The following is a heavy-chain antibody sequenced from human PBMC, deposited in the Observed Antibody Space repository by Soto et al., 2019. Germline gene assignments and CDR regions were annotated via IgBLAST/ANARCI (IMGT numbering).Heavy chain of an antibody. CDR1: GFTFSSYA. CDR3: AKDRVAAAVGENNWFDP. D-gene: IGHD6-13*01. V-gene: IGHV3-23*01. Sequence: GGSQRLSCAASGFTFSSYAMSWVRQAPGKGLEWVSAISGSGGSTYYADSVKGRFTISRDNSKNTLYLQMNSLRAEDTAVYYCAKDRVAAAVGENNWFDPWGQGTLVTVSS. J-gene: IGHJ5*02. CDR2: ISGSGGST.